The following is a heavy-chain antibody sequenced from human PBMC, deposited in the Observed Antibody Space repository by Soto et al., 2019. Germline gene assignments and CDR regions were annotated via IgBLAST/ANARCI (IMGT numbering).Heavy chain of an antibody. CDR1: GFTFDSPYSHG. V-gene: IGHV3-23*01. CDR3: VSWVSAHFDY. D-gene: IGHD2-8*01. CDR2: ISSNGANT. Sequence: GSLRLSCAASGFTFDSPYSHGMSWVRQSPGKGPEWVSTISSNGANTHYAESVKGRFTISKDASRNTVHLHMNSLRAEDTATYFCVSWVSAHFDYWGHGTPVTVSS. J-gene: IGHJ4*01.